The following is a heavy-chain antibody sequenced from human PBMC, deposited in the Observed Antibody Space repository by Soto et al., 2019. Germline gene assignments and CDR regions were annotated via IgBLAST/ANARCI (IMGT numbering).Heavy chain of an antibody. CDR2: INHSGST. V-gene: IGHV4-34*01. CDR1: GGSFSGYY. CDR3: ARFAKRASMVRGSLNY. Sequence: PSETLSLTCAVYGGSFSGYYWSWIRQPPGKGLEWFGEINHSGSTNYNPSLKSRVTISVDTSKNQFSLKLSSVTAADTVVYYCARFAKRASMVRGSLNYWGQGTLVTVSS. D-gene: IGHD3-10*01. J-gene: IGHJ4*02.